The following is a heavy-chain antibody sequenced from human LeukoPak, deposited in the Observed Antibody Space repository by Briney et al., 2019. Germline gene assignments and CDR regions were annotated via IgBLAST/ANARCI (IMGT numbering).Heavy chain of an antibody. V-gene: IGHV3-23*01. D-gene: IGHD3-22*01. J-gene: IGHJ1*01. CDR2: ISGSGGST. CDR1: GFTFSSYS. Sequence: GGSLRLSCAASGFTFSSYSMNWVRQAPGKGLEWVSAISGSGGSTYYADSVKGRFTISRDNSKNTLYLQMNSLRAEDTAVYYCAATYYYDSSGYYRAEYFQHWGQGTLVTVSS. CDR3: AATYYYDSSGYYRAEYFQH.